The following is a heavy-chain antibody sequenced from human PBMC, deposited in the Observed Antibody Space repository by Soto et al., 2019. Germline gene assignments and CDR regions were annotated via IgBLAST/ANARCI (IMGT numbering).Heavy chain of an antibody. V-gene: IGHV1-69*13. Sequence: SVKVSCKASGGTFSSYAISWVRQAPGQGLEWMGGIIPIFGTANYAQKFQGRVTITADGSTSTAYMELSSLRSEDTAVYYCARPTMNPGMAAAGTLGYWGQGTPVTVSS. D-gene: IGHD6-13*01. J-gene: IGHJ4*02. CDR3: ARPTMNPGMAAAGTLGY. CDR2: IIPIFGTA. CDR1: GGTFSSYA.